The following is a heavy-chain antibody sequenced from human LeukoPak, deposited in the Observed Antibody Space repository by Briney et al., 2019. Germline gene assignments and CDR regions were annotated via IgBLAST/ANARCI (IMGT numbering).Heavy chain of an antibody. V-gene: IGHV1-2*02. CDR3: AREDSGYSYGLFDY. CDR2: INPNSGGT. D-gene: IGHD5-18*01. Sequence: ASVKVPCKASGYTFTGYYMHWVRQAPGQGLEWMGWINPNSGGTNYAQKFQGRVTMTRDTSISTAYMELSRLRSDDTAVYYCAREDSGYSYGLFDYWGQGTLVTVSS. J-gene: IGHJ4*02. CDR1: GYTFTGYY.